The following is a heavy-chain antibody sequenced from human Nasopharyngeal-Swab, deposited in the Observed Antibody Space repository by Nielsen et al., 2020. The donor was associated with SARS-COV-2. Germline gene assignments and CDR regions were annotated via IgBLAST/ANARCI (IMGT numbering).Heavy chain of an antibody. D-gene: IGHD3-22*01. CDR3: AKEGGPTTIVVVIPYYFDY. J-gene: IGHJ4*02. V-gene: IGHV3-23*01. CDR1: GFTFSSYA. CDR2: ISGSGGST. Sequence: GGSLRLSCAASGFTFSSYAMSGARQAPGKGLEWVSGISGSGGSTYYADSVKGRFTISRDNSKNTLYLQMNSLRAEDTAVYYCAKEGGPTTIVVVIPYYFDYWGQGTLVTVSS.